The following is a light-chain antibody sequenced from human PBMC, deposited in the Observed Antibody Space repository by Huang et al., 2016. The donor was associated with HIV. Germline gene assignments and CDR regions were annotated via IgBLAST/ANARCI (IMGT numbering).Light chain of an antibody. V-gene: IGKV4-1*01. Sequence: DIVMTQSPDSLAVSLGERATINCKSSQSGLYNSNNKNYLAWYQQKPGQPPKLLIYWASTRESGVPDRFTGSGSGTDFTLTISSLQAEDVAVYYCQQYYNTLSYTFGQGTKLEIK. CDR1: QSGLYNSNNKNY. CDR2: WAS. J-gene: IGKJ2*01. CDR3: QQYYNTLSYT.